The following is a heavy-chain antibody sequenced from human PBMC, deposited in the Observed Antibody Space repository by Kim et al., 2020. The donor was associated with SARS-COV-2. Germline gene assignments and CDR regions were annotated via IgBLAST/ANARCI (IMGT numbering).Heavy chain of an antibody. CDR2: INTNTGNP. Sequence: ASVKVSCKASGYTFTSYAMNWVRQAPGQGLEWMGWINTNTGNPTYAQGFTGRFVFSLDTSVSTAYLQISSLKAEDTAVYYCASNYDPLPQNWYFDLWAVAPWSLSPQ. D-gene: IGHD4-4*01. CDR1: GYTFTSYA. J-gene: IGHJ2*01. CDR3: ASNYDPLPQNWYFDL. V-gene: IGHV7-4-1*02.